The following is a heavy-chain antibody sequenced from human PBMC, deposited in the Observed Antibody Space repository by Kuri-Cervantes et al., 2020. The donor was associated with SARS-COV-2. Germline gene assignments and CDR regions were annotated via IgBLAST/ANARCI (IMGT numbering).Heavy chain of an antibody. Sequence: GGSLRLSCAASGFTFSSYGMHWVRQAPGKGLEWVAVISYDGSNKYYADSVKGRFTISRDNSKNTLYLQMNSLRAEDTAVYYCARGDYYDSSGYYLHYFDYWGQGTLVPSPQ. D-gene: IGHD3-22*01. V-gene: IGHV3-30*03. CDR2: ISYDGSNK. CDR3: ARGDYYDSSGYYLHYFDY. J-gene: IGHJ4*02. CDR1: GFTFSSYG.